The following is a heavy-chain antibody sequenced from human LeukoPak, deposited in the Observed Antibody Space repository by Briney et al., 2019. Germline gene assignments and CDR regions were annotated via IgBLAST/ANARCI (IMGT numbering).Heavy chain of an antibody. CDR3: ARGRGPLDY. V-gene: IGHV4-34*01. D-gene: IGHD3-10*01. J-gene: IGHJ4*02. CDR2: INHSGST. CDR1: GGSFSGYY. Sequence: SETLSLTCAVYGGSFSGYYWSWIRQPPGKGLEWIGEINHSGSTNYNPSLKSRVTISVDTSKNQFSLKLSSVTAADSAVYYCARGRGPLDYWGQGTLVTVSS.